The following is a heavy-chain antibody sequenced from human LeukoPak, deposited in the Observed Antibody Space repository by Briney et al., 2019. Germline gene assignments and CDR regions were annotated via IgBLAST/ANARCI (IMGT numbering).Heavy chain of an antibody. D-gene: IGHD3-10*01. CDR1: GFTFSSYS. CDR3: ARTMVLGAFDI. Sequence: GGSLRLSCAASGFTFSSYSMNWVRQAPGKGREWVSSISSSSSYIYYADSVKGRFTISRDNAKNSLYLQMNSRRAEDTAVYYCARTMVLGAFDIWGQGTMVTVSS. J-gene: IGHJ3*02. V-gene: IGHV3-21*01. CDR2: ISSSSSYI.